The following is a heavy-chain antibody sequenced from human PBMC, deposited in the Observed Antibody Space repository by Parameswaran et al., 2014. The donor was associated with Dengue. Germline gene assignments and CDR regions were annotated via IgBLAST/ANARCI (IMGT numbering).Heavy chain of an antibody. Sequence: VRQAPGKGLEWVSAISGSGGSTYYADSVKGRFTISRDNSKNTLYLQMNSLRAEDTAVYYCAKARLTTVTTSSFDYWGQGTLVTVSS. CDR3: AKARLTTVTTSSFDY. D-gene: IGHD4-11*01. V-gene: IGHV3-23*01. CDR2: ISGSGGST. J-gene: IGHJ4*02.